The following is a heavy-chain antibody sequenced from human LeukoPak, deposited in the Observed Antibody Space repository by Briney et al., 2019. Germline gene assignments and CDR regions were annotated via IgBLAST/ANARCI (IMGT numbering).Heavy chain of an antibody. V-gene: IGHV3-30-3*01. D-gene: IGHD6-13*01. J-gene: IGHJ4*02. Sequence: GGSLRLSCAASGFTFSSYAMHWVRQAPGKGLEWVAVISYDGSNKYYADSVKGRFTISRDNSKNTLYLQMNSLRAEDTAVYYCAREYSSSFLPISGLDYWGQGTLVTVSS. CDR1: GFTFSSYA. CDR2: ISYDGSNK. CDR3: AREYSSSFLPISGLDY.